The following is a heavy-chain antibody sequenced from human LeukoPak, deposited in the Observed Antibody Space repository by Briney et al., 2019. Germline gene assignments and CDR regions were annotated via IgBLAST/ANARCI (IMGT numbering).Heavy chain of an antibody. V-gene: IGHV4-4*07. J-gene: IGHJ3*02. CDR1: GGSINNYY. CDR2: IYTHGST. D-gene: IGHD2-15*01. CDR3: ARGRYCSADICSGGDAFDI. Sequence: SETLSLTCTVSGGSINNYYWSWIRQPARKGLEWTGRIYTHGSTNYNPSLKSRVTMSVDTSKNQFSLKLSSVTAADTAVYYCARGRYCSADICSGGDAFDIWGQGTMVSVSS.